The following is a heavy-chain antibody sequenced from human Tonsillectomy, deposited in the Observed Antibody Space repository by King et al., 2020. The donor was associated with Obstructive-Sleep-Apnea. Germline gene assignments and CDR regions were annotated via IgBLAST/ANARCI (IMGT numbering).Heavy chain of an antibody. D-gene: IGHD3-10*01. CDR1: GGSISSYY. J-gene: IGHJ4*01. V-gene: IGHV4-59*01. CDR3: ARSPERVRGVIITGYFDY. Sequence: QLQESGPGLVKPSETLSLTCTVSGGSISSYYWSWIRQPPGKGLEWIGYIYYSGSTNYNPSLKSRVTISVDTSKNQFSLKLSSVTAADTAVYYCARSPERVRGVIITGYFDYWGHGTLVTVSS. CDR2: IYYSGST.